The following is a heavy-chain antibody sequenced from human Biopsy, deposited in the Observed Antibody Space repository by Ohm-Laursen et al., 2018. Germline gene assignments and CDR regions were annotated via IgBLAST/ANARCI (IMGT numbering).Heavy chain of an antibody. CDR1: GFTLTDSG. J-gene: IGHJ4*02. CDR3: AKQEGAAYGDLDY. Sequence: SLRLSCAASGFTLTDSGMHWVRQAPGKGLEWVALISYDGSYKNYGDSVKGRFTISRDNSKNTLYLQMNSLRPEDTAVYYCAKQEGAAYGDLDYWGQGTLVTVSS. V-gene: IGHV3-30*18. D-gene: IGHD3-10*01. CDR2: ISYDGSYK.